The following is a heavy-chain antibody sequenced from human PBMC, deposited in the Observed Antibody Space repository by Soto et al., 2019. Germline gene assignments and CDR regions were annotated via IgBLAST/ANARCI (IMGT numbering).Heavy chain of an antibody. J-gene: IGHJ6*02. CDR2: IWYDGSNK. CDR1: GFTFSSYG. D-gene: IGHD4-4*01. Sequence: GGSLRLSCAASGFTFSSYGIHWVRQAPGKGLEWVAVIWYDGSNKYYGDSVKGRFTISRDNSKNTLYLQMNSLRAEDTAVYYCARAYSNYAPYYYYAMDVWGQGTTVTVSS. V-gene: IGHV3-33*01. CDR3: ARAYSNYAPYYYYAMDV.